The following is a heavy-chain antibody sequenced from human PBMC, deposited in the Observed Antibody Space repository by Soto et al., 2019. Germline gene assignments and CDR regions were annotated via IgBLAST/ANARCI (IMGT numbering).Heavy chain of an antibody. CDR3: ARSVEGHFDF. J-gene: IGHJ4*01. D-gene: IGHD6-19*01. CDR2: IWYDGSNK. Sequence: GSLRLSCAAFGFTFSSYGMHRVRQAPGKGLEWVAVIWYDGSNKYYADSVKGRFTISRDNSKNTLYLQMNSLRAEDTAVYYCARSVEGHFDFWGQGILVTVSS. CDR1: GFTFSSYG. V-gene: IGHV3-33*01.